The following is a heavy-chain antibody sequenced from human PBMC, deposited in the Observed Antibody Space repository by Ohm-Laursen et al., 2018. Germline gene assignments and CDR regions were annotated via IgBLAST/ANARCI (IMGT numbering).Heavy chain of an antibody. Sequence: ASVKVSCKASGYSFTSYGISWVRQAPGQGLEWMGWISGYDANTKYAQNLQGRVTMTTDTSTSTAYMELRSLRSDDTAVYYCARGRGEDYDFWSGYPGWFDPWGQGTLVTVSS. CDR1: GYSFTSYG. V-gene: IGHV1-18*01. CDR2: ISGYDANT. D-gene: IGHD3-3*01. CDR3: ARGRGEDYDFWSGYPGWFDP. J-gene: IGHJ5*02.